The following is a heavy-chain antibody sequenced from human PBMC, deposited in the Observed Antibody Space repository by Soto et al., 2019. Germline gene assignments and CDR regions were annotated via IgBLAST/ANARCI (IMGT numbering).Heavy chain of an antibody. CDR2: IYYNGNT. CDR3: ASPLRPTNWGGGYFDY. Sequence: SSETLSLTCTVSGGSISNHYWSWIRQPPGKGLEWIGYIYYNGNTNYNPSLKSRVTMSVDTSKNQISLKLSSVTAADTAVFYCASPLRPTNWGGGYFDYWGQGPLVTVS. D-gene: IGHD7-27*01. CDR1: GGSISNHY. V-gene: IGHV4-59*08. J-gene: IGHJ4*02.